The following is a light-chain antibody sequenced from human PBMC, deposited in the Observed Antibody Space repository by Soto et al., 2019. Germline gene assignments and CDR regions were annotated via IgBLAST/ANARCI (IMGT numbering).Light chain of an antibody. CDR2: GAS. J-gene: IGKJ4*01. V-gene: IGKV3-15*01. CDR3: QQYNNWRLLI. CDR1: QSVSSN. Sequence: EIVMTQSPATLSVSPGERATLSCRASQSVSSNLAWYQQKPGQAPRLLIYGASTRATGIPARFSGSGSGTEFTLTISSLQSEDFAVYYCQQYNNWRLLIFGGGTKVEIK.